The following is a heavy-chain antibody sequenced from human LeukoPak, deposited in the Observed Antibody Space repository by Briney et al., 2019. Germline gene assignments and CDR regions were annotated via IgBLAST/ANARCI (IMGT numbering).Heavy chain of an antibody. J-gene: IGHJ4*02. Sequence: ASVKVSCKASGYTFTSYDINWVRQATGQGLEWMGWMNPNSGNTGYAQKFQGRVTITRNTSISTAYMELSSLRSEDTAVYYCARGGIAVAGQGGYYFDYWGQGTLVTVSS. D-gene: IGHD6-19*01. CDR1: GYTFTSYD. CDR3: ARGGIAVAGQGGYYFDY. CDR2: MNPNSGNT. V-gene: IGHV1-8*01.